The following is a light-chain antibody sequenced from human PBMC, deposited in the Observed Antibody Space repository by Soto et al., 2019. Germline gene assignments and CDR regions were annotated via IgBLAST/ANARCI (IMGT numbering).Light chain of an antibody. CDR1: WSILHSCNSKNA. CDR2: WES. J-gene: IGKJ3*01. CDR3: EQWRTSPFT. Sequence: DIVMTQSPASLAVSLGERATINCTSSWSILHSCNSKNALGWYQKKAGQPPKLLIYWESTRESGVPDRFSGRGSGVDFTLTISSLQAEDVASYYCEQWRTSPFTFGPGTYV. V-gene: IGKV4-1*01.